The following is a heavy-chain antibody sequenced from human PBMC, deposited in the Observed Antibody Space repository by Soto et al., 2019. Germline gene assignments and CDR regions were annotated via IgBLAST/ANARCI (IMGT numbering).Heavy chain of an antibody. CDR1: GGSISSGGYY. Sequence: SETLSLTCTVSGGSISSGGYYWSWIRQHPGKGLEWIGYMYYSGSTYYNPSLKSRITISVDTSKKKFSLKLSSVTAADTAVYYCARDGMAYYFDYWGQGTLVTVSS. CDR2: MYYSGST. J-gene: IGHJ4*02. D-gene: IGHD1-26*01. V-gene: IGHV4-31*03. CDR3: ARDGMAYYFDY.